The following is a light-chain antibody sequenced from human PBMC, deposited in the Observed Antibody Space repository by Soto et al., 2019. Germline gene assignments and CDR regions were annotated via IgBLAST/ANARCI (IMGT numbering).Light chain of an antibody. Sequence: EIVMTQSPATLSVSPGERATLSCRASQSVSSNLAWYQQKPGQAPRLLIYGASTRATGIPARFSGSGSGTEFTLTISSLQSEDFAVDYCQQYNIWPWTFGQGTKV. CDR3: QQYNIWPWT. J-gene: IGKJ1*01. CDR2: GAS. V-gene: IGKV3D-15*01. CDR1: QSVSSN.